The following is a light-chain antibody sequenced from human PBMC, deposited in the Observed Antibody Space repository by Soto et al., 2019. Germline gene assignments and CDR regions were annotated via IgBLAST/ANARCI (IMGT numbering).Light chain of an antibody. J-gene: IGLJ3*02. CDR1: SSNIGAGYD. CDR3: QYYDSSLSAL. V-gene: IGLV1-40*01. Sequence: QSVLTQPPSVSGAPGQRVTISCTGSSSNIGAGYDVHWYQQLPGTAPKLLIYGHSNRPSGVPDRFSGSTSGTSASLAITGLQAEDEADYYCQYYDSSLSALFGGGTKVTVL. CDR2: GHS.